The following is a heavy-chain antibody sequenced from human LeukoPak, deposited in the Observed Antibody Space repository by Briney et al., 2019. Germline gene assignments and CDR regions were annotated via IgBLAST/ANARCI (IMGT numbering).Heavy chain of an antibody. J-gene: IGHJ4*02. D-gene: IGHD1-26*01. CDR1: AGSFSGYY. CDR3: ARRIEWELPFDY. V-gene: IGHV4-59*08. Sequence: KPSETLSLTCAVYAGSFSGYYWSWIRQPPGKGLEWIGYIYYSGSTNYNPSLKSRVTISVDTSKNQFSLKLSSVTAADTAVYYCARRIEWELPFDYWGQGTLVTVSS. CDR2: IYYSGST.